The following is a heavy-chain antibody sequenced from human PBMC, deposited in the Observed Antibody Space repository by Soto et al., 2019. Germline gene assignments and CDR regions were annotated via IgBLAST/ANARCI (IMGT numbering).Heavy chain of an antibody. CDR1: GYTFTSYY. J-gene: IGHJ6*02. D-gene: IGHD1-26*01. CDR3: ASPYSGSYFQSGYYCMDV. V-gene: IGHV1-46*01. CDR2: INPSGGST. Sequence: ASVKVSCKASGYTFTSYYMHWVRQAPGQGLEWMGIINPSGGSTSYAQKVQGRVTMTRDTSTSTVYMELSSLRSEDTAVYYCASPYSGSYFQSGYYCMDVWRQGTTVTVSS.